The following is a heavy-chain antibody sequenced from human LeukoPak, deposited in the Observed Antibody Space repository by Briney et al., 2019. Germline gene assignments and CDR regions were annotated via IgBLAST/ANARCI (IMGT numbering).Heavy chain of an antibody. CDR3: AIIDDYGDYGVFDY. CDR1: GYTLTELS. Sequence: ASVKVSCKVSGYTLTELSMHWVRQAPGKGLEWMGGFDPEDGETIYAQKFQGRVTMTEDTSTDTAYMELSSLRSEDTAVHYCAIIDDYGDYGVFDYWGQGTLVTVSS. J-gene: IGHJ4*02. V-gene: IGHV1-24*01. CDR2: FDPEDGET. D-gene: IGHD4-17*01.